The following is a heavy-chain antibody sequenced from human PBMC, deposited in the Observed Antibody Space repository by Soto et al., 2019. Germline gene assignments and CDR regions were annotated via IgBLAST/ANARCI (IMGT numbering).Heavy chain of an antibody. Sequence: GGSLRLSCAASGFIFSDYEINWVRQAPGKGLEWVPYISGSGLTIYYADSVKGRFTISRDNAKNSLYLQMNSLGVEDTAVYYCARGPYRNTYNWFDSWGQGTLVTVSS. CDR3: ARGPYRNTYNWFDS. J-gene: IGHJ5*02. CDR2: ISGSGLTI. V-gene: IGHV3-48*03. CDR1: GFIFSDYE. D-gene: IGHD5-12*01.